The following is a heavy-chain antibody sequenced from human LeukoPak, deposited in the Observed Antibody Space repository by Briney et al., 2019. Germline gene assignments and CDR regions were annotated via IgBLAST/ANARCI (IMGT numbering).Heavy chain of an antibody. CDR3: ARDRGGDNTLLRGVPDAFDI. J-gene: IGHJ3*02. CDR1: GYTFTSYG. V-gene: IGHV1-18*01. Sequence: GASVKVSCKASGYTFTSYGISWVRQAPGQGLEWMGWISAYNGNTDYAQKLQGRVTMTTDTSTSTAYMELRSLRSDDTAVYYCARDRGGDNTLLRGVPDAFDIWGQGTVVSVSS. CDR2: ISAYNGNT. D-gene: IGHD3-10*01.